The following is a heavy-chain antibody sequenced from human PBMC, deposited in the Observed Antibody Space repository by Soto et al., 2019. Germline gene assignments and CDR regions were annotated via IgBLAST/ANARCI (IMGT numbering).Heavy chain of an antibody. V-gene: IGHV1-3*01. Sequence: QVQLVQSGAEVKKPGASVKVSCKASGYTFTSYAMHWVRQAPGQRLEWMGWINAGNGNTKYSQKFQGRVTITRDTSASPAYMELGSLRSQDTAVYYCATVRRTSSLPYGMDVWGQGTTVTVSS. CDR3: ATVRRTSSLPYGMDV. CDR1: GYTFTSYA. J-gene: IGHJ6*02. CDR2: INAGNGNT. D-gene: IGHD2-2*01.